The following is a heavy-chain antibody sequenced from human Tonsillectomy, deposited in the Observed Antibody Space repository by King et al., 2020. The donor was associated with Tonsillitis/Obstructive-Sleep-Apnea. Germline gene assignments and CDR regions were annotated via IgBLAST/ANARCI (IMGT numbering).Heavy chain of an antibody. CDR1: GDSVSSNSVA. CDR2: TYYRTEWYS. J-gene: IGHJ5*02. D-gene: IGHD7-27*01. V-gene: IGHV6-1*02. Sequence: VQLQQSGPGLVKPSQTLSLNCAISGDSVSSNSVAWNWIRQSPSRGLEWLGRTYYRTEWYSDYAMSVKGRTTIDTDTSSNQFSLQLNSVTPEDTAVYYCARGVGKTGWFDPWGHGTLVTVSS. CDR3: ARGVGKTGWFDP.